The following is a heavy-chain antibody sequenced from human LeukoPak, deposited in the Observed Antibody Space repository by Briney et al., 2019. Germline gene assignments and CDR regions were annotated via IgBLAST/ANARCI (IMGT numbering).Heavy chain of an antibody. D-gene: IGHD2-21*01. CDR1: GITLSNYG. CDR3: AKRGVVIRVILVGFHKEAYYFDS. V-gene: IGHV3-23*01. J-gene: IGHJ4*02. Sequence: GGSLRLSCAVSGITLSNYGTSWVRQAPGKGLEWVAGISDSAGRTNYADSVKGRFTISRDNPKNTLYLQMNSLRAEDTAVYFCAKRGVVIRVILVGFHKEAYYFDSWGQGALVTVSS. CDR2: ISDSAGRT.